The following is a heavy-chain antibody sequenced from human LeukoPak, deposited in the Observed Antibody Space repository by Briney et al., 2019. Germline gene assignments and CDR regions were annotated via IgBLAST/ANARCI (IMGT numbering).Heavy chain of an antibody. Sequence: SETLSLTCTVSGGSISSSSYYWGWIRQPPGKGLEWIGSIYYSGSTYYNPSLKSRVTISVDTSKNQFSLKLISVTAADTAVYYCVREPDSSGYPGDAFDIWGQGTMVTVSS. CDR1: GGSISSSSYY. V-gene: IGHV4-39*07. CDR3: VREPDSSGYPGDAFDI. D-gene: IGHD3-22*01. CDR2: IYYSGST. J-gene: IGHJ3*02.